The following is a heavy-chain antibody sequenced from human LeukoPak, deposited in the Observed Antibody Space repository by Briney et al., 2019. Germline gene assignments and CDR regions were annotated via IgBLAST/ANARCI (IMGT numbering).Heavy chain of an antibody. V-gene: IGHV3-43*02. D-gene: IGHD3-22*01. CDR3: ARAGMHYYDSSGYYPSWFDY. CDR2: ITGDGGTT. CDR1: GFTFDDFT. Sequence: GGSLRLSCAASGFTFDDFTMHWFRQPPGRGLQWVSLITGDGGTTSYADSVKGRFTISRDNAKNSLYLQMNSLRAEDTALYYCARAGMHYYDSSGYYPSWFDYWGQGTLVTVSS. J-gene: IGHJ4*02.